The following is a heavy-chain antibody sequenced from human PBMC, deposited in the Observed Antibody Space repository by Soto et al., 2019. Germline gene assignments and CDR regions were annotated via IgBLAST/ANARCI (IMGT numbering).Heavy chain of an antibody. V-gene: IGHV1-18*01. CDR3: ARPSFRDWLNDY. CDR1: GYTFTSYG. CDR2: ISAYNGNT. D-gene: IGHD3-9*01. Sequence: ASVKVSCKASGYTFTSYGIIWVRQAPGQGLEWMGWISAYNGNTNYAQKLQGRVTMTTDTSTSTAYMELRSLRSDDTAVYYCARPSFRDWLNDYWGQGTLVTVSS. J-gene: IGHJ4*02.